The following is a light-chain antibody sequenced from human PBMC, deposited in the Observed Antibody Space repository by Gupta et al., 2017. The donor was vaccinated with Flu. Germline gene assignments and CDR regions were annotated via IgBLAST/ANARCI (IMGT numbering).Light chain of an antibody. CDR1: KLGDKY. J-gene: IGLJ2*01. CDR3: QAWDSSTVV. Sequence: SYELTQPPSVSVSPGKTASITCSGDKLGDKYACWYQQKPGQSPVLVIYKDSKRPSGIPERFSGSNSGNTATLTIRGTQAMDEADYYCQAWDSSTVVFGGGTKLTVL. CDR2: KDS. V-gene: IGLV3-1*01.